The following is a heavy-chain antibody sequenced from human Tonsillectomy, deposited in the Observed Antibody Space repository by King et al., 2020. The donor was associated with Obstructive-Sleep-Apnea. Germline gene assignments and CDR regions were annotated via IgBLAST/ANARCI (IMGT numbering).Heavy chain of an antibody. CDR3: ARDYYDILTGYKGIGEFDP. J-gene: IGHJ5*02. Sequence: QLQESGPGLVKPSETLSLTCTVSGGSISSSSYYWGWIRQPPGKGLEWIGSIYYSGSTYYNPSLKSRVTISVDTSKNQFSLKLSSVTAADTAVYYCARDYYDILTGYKGIGEFDPWGQGTLVTVSS. CDR2: IYYSGST. CDR1: GGSISSSSYY. V-gene: IGHV4-39*07. D-gene: IGHD3-9*01.